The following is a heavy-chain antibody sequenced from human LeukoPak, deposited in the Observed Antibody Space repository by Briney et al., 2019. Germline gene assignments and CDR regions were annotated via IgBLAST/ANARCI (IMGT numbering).Heavy chain of an antibody. CDR3: ARDLAYYDSSGYLRYFDH. J-gene: IGHJ4*02. CDR1: GGSISSYY. D-gene: IGHD3-22*01. CDR2: IYTSGST. V-gene: IGHV4-4*07. Sequence: PSETLSLTGTVSGGSISSYYWSWIRQPAGKGLEWIGRIYTSGSTNYNPSLKSRVTMSLDTSKNQFSLKLSSVTAADTAVYHCARDLAYYDSSGYLRYFDHWGQGTLVTVSS.